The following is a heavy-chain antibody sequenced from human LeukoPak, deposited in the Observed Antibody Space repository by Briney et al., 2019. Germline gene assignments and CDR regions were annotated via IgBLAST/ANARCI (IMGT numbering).Heavy chain of an antibody. CDR1: GGSISSYY. Sequence: PSETLSLTCTVSGGSISSYYWSWIRQPPGKGLEWIGYIYYSGSTNYNPSLKSRVTISVDTSKNQFSLKLSSVTAADTAVYYCARLIEGLVDTAMVTGPNYYYYGMDVWGQGTTVTVSS. D-gene: IGHD5-18*01. CDR2: IYYSGST. J-gene: IGHJ6*02. CDR3: ARLIEGLVDTAMVTGPNYYYYGMDV. V-gene: IGHV4-59*01.